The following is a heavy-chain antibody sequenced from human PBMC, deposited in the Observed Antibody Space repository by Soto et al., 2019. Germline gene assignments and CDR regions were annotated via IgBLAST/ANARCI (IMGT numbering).Heavy chain of an antibody. Sequence: QVQLVQSGAEVKKPGASVKVSCKASGDTLTNCDINWVRQATGQGLEWMGRMNPNSGNTGYAQKFQGRVTMTRNTSITTAYMELSSLRSEDTAVYYCARGRNGMDVWGQGTTVTVSS. CDR3: ARGRNGMDV. V-gene: IGHV1-8*01. CDR1: GDTLTNCD. J-gene: IGHJ6*02. CDR2: MNPNSGNT.